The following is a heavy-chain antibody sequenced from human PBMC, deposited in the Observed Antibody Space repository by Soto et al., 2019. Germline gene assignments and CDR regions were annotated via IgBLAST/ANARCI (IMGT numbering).Heavy chain of an antibody. CDR2: VNPSGGHT. D-gene: IGHD2-21*02. CDR3: ASGGHVVVVTAALDY. Sequence: QVQLVQSGAEVKKPGASVKVSCKASGDTFTDYYIHWVRQAPGQGLEWMGTVNPSGGHTTYAQHCLGRMPMPRDTSTSTLYMELTSLTSEATAVYYCASGGHVVVVTAALDYWGQGTLVTVSS. V-gene: IGHV1-46*01. CDR1: GDTFTDYY. J-gene: IGHJ4*02.